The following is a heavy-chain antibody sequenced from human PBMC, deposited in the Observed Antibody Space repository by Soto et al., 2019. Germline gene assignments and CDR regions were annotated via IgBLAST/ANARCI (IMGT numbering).Heavy chain of an antibody. D-gene: IGHD3-16*01. CDR2: IYPGDSDT. J-gene: IGHJ3*02. Sequence: GESLKISCKGSGYSFTSYWIGWVRQMPGKGLEWMGIIYPGDSDTRYSPSFQGQVTIPADKSISTAYLQWSSLKASDTAMYYCARNLYSYRWMGAFDIWGQGTMVTVSS. CDR3: ARNLYSYRWMGAFDI. V-gene: IGHV5-51*01. CDR1: GYSFTSYW.